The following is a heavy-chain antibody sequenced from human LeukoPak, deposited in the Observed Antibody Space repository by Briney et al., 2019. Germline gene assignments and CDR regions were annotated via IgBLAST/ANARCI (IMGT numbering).Heavy chain of an antibody. CDR3: AKDGGIVGATTSY. Sequence: GGSLRLSCAASGFTFSSYAMSWVRQGPGKGLERVSAISGSGGSTYYADSVKGRFTISRDNSKNTLYLQMNSLRAEDTAVYYCAKDGGIVGATTSYWGQGTLVTVSS. V-gene: IGHV3-23*01. CDR1: GFTFSSYA. J-gene: IGHJ4*02. D-gene: IGHD1-26*01. CDR2: ISGSGGST.